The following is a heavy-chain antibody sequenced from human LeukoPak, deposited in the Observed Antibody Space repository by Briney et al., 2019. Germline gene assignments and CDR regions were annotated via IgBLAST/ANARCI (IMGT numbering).Heavy chain of an antibody. D-gene: IGHD1-26*01. CDR1: GFTFSSSA. CDR2: ISDSGVNT. J-gene: IGHJ4*02. V-gene: IGHV3-23*01. CDR3: ARGRSGSYASGY. Sequence: GGSLRLSCAASGFTFSSSAMSWVRQAPGKGLEWVSGISDSGVNTYYADSVKGRFTISRDNAKNSLYLQMNSLRAEDTAVYYCARGRSGSYASGYWGQGTLVTVSS.